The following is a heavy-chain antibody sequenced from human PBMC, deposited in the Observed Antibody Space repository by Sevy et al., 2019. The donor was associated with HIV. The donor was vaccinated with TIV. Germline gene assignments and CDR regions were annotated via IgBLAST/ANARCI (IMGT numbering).Heavy chain of an antibody. V-gene: IGHV3-30-3*01. CDR1: GFTFTSFS. CDR3: ALERLSSNVAEYFQN. D-gene: IGHD1-1*01. Sequence: GGSLRLSCAASGFTFTSFSMHWVHQAPGKGLEWVATISYDGSNKYYADSVKGRFTISRDNSKNYLYLLMNSLRAEDTAVYCCALERLSSNVAEYFQNWGQGTLVTVSS. J-gene: IGHJ1*01. CDR2: ISYDGSNK.